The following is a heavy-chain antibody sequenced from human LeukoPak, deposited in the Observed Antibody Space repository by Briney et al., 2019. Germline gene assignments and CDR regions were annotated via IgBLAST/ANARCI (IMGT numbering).Heavy chain of an antibody. Sequence: GGSLRLSYAASGFTFSTFWMSWVRQAPGKGLEWVANIRHDGSEKYYVDSVKGRFTISRDNAEKSLSLRMNSLRVEDTAVYYCARDPPGGFDYWGQGTLVTVSS. J-gene: IGHJ4*02. CDR1: GFTFSTFW. D-gene: IGHD3-10*01. V-gene: IGHV3-7*01. CDR3: ARDPPGGFDY. CDR2: IRHDGSEK.